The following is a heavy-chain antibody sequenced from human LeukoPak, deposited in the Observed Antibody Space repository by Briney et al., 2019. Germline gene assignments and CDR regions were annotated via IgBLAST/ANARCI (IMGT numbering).Heavy chain of an antibody. CDR1: GYTFTGYY. D-gene: IGHD3-22*01. Sequence: ASMKVSCKASGYTFTGYYMHWVRQAPGQGLEWMGCINPNSGGTNYAQKLQGRVTMTRDTSISTAYMELSRLRSDATAVYYCARIMGNVESSGYIPYYYYYYMDVWGKGTTVTVSS. CDR2: INPNSGGT. J-gene: IGHJ6*03. CDR3: ARIMGNVESSGYIPYYYYYYMDV. V-gene: IGHV1-2*02.